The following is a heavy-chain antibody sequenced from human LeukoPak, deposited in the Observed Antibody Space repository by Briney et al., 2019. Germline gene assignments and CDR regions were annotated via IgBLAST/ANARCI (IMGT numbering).Heavy chain of an antibody. CDR2: INSDGSST. J-gene: IGHJ6*03. CDR3: ARPPGGKRNYYYMDV. Sequence: SGGSLRLSCAASGFTFSSYWMHWVRQAPGRGLVWVSRINSDGSSTSYADSVKGRFPISRDNAKNTLYLQMNSLRAEDTAVYYCARPPGGKRNYYYMDVWGKGTTVTISS. D-gene: IGHD4-23*01. CDR1: GFTFSSYW. V-gene: IGHV3-74*01.